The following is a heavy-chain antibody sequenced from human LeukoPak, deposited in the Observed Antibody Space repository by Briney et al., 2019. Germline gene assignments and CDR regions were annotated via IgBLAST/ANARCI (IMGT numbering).Heavy chain of an antibody. J-gene: IGHJ4*02. CDR3: ARDRRWYYDSSGYYYFDY. D-gene: IGHD3-22*01. CDR1: GYTFTSYG. Sequence: GASVKVSCKASGYTFTSYGISWVRQAPGQGLEWMGWISAYNGNTNYAQKLQGRVTMTTDTSTSTAYMELRSLRSDDTAVYYCARDRRWYYDSSGYYYFDYWGQGTLVTVSS. V-gene: IGHV1-18*01. CDR2: ISAYNGNT.